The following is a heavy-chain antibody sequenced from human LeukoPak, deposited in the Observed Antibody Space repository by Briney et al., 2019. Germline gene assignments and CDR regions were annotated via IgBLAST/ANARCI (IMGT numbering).Heavy chain of an antibody. V-gene: IGHV4-39*01. CDR2: IDSGRNI. CDR1: YESISSSSHY. J-gene: IGHJ5*02. D-gene: IGHD3-22*01. Sequence: SETLSLTCTVSYESISSSSHYWGWIRRPPGKGLEWIGSIDSGRNIHSNPSLDSRDTISVDTSKNQFSLKLSSVTAADTAVYYCARTKYYFDSSDYFFFDPWGQGTLVTVSS. CDR3: ARTKYYFDSSDYFFFDP.